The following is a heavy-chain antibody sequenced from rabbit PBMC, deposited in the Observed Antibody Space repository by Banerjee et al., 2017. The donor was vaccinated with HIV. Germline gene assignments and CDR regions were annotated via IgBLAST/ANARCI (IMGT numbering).Heavy chain of an antibody. D-gene: IGHD6-1*01. Sequence: QSLEESGGDLVKPGASLTLTCTASGFSFSSSYYLCWVRQAPGKGLEWIGCIHTGDGTTYYASWAKGRFTISKTSSTTMTLQMTSLTAADTATYFCARDLGAGYAGYGYATDVNLWGPGTLVTVS. CDR1: GFSFSSSYY. V-gene: IGHV1S40*01. J-gene: IGHJ4*01. CDR2: IHTGDGTT. CDR3: ARDLGAGYAGYGYATDVNL.